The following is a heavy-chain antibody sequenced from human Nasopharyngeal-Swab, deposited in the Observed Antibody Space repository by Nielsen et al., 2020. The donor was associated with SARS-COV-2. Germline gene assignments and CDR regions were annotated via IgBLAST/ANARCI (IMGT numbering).Heavy chain of an antibody. CDR2: IYPGDSDT. CDR1: GYRFISYW. Sequence: GESLKTPCKGLGYRFISYWIGRVRQMPGKGPEWMRIIYPGDSDTRFSPSCQGQVTIPADKSINTAYLQWSSLKASDTAMYYCARTAIEGGYYRGDAFDIWGQGTMVTVSS. CDR3: ARTAIEGGYYRGDAFDI. J-gene: IGHJ3*02. V-gene: IGHV5-51*01. D-gene: IGHD3-22*01.